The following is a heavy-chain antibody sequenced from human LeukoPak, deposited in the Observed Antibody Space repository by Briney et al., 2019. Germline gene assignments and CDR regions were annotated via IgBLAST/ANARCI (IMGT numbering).Heavy chain of an antibody. D-gene: IGHD3-22*01. CDR1: TFTFSSYA. J-gene: IGHJ4*02. CDR3: ANENYFDTSGYVDN. Sequence: GGSLRLSCAASTFTFSSYAMHWVRQAPGKGLEWVAVISYDGSNKYYADSVKGRFTISRDNSKNTLYLQMNSLRPEDTAMYYCANENYFDTSGYVDNWGQGTLVTVSS. CDR2: ISYDGSNK. V-gene: IGHV3-30-3*02.